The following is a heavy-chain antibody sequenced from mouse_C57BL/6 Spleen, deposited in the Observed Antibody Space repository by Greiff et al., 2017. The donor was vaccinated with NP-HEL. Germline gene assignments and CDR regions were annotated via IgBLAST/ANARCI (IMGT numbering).Heavy chain of an antibody. Sequence: EVQLQQSGPELVKPGASVKISCKASGYTFTDYYMNWVKQSHGKSLEWIGDINPNNGGTSYNQKFKGKATLTVDKSSSTAYMELRSLTSEDSAVYYCARGSSGYVNAMDYWGQGTSVTVSS. V-gene: IGHV1-26*01. D-gene: IGHD3-2*02. CDR3: ARGSSGYVNAMDY. J-gene: IGHJ4*01. CDR1: GYTFTDYY. CDR2: INPNNGGT.